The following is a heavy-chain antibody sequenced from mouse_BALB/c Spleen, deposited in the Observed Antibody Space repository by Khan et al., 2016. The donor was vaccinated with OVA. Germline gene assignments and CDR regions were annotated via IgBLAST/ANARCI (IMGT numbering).Heavy chain of an antibody. Sequence: EVQLQESGPGLVKPSQSLSLTCTVTGYSITSGYGWNWIRQFPGNKLEWMGYISYSGNPNYNPSLKSRISITLDTSKNQFFLQLNSVTTEDTATYYCARTARIKYWGQGTTLTVSS. J-gene: IGHJ2*01. CDR3: ARTARIKY. D-gene: IGHD1-2*01. V-gene: IGHV3-2*02. CDR2: ISYSGNP. CDR1: GYSITSGYG.